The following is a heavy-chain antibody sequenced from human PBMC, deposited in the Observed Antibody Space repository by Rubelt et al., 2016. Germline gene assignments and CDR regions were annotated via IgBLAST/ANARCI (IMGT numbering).Heavy chain of an antibody. CDR3: ARAGSNWKIDY. J-gene: IGHJ4*02. D-gene: IGHD1-1*01. V-gene: IGHV3-48*04. CDR2: ITSNSGST. Sequence: GGGLVQPGGSLRLSCAASGFTFSGYAMHWVRQAPGKGLEWVSSITSNSGSTYYADSVKGRLTISRDNAKSTLYLQMNTLRAEDTAVYYCARAGSNWKIDYWGQGTLVTVSS. CDR1: GFTFSGYA.